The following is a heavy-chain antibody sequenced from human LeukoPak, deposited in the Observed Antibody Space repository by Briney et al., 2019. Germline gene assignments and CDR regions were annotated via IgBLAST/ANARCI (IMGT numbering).Heavy chain of an antibody. CDR1: GGSFSGYY. J-gene: IGHJ4*02. V-gene: IGHV4-34*01. CDR2: INHSGST. D-gene: IGHD3-22*01. CDR3: ARDQYYYDSSGYPSY. Sequence: PSETLSLTCAVYGGSFSGYYWSWIRQPPGKGLEWIGEINHSGSTNYNPSLKSRVTISVDTSKNQFSLKLSSVTAADTAVYYCARDQYYYDSSGYPSYWGQGTLVTASS.